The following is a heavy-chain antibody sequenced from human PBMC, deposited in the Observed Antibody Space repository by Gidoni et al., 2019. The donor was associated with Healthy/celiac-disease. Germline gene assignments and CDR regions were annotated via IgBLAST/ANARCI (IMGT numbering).Heavy chain of an antibody. D-gene: IGHD1-26*01. V-gene: IGHV3-48*03. J-gene: IGHJ3*02. Sequence: LSCAASGFTFSSYDMNWVRQAPGKGLEWVSYISSSGSTIYYADSVKGRFTIYRDNAKNSLYLQMNSLRAEETAVYYWARLGREENDAFDIWGQGTMVTVSS. CDR2: ISSSGSTI. CDR1: GFTFSSYD. CDR3: ARLGREENDAFDI.